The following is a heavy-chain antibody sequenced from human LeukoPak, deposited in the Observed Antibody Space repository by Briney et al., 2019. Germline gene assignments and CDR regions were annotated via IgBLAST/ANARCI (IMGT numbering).Heavy chain of an antibody. V-gene: IGHV3-53*04. J-gene: IGHJ4*02. Sequence: GGSLRLSCAASGLTVSSNYMSWVRQAPGKGLEWVSVIYSGGSTYYADSVKGRFTISRHNSKNTLYLQMNSLRAEDTAVYYCARDLEGSLGSWGQGTLVTVSS. CDR3: ARDLEGSLGS. CDR2: IYSGGST. CDR1: GLTVSSNY.